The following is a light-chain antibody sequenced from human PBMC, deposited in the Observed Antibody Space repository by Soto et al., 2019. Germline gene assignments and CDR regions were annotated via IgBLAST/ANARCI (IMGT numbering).Light chain of an antibody. CDR1: QSISRW. V-gene: IGKV1-5*01. CDR3: QQYKSYWT. J-gene: IGKJ1*01. CDR2: DAS. Sequence: DIQLTQSPSTLSASVGDRVTITCRARQSISRWLAWYQQKPGKAPKLLIYDASSLESGVPSRFSGSGSGTEFTLTISSLQPDDFANYYCQQYKSYWTFGQGTKVEI.